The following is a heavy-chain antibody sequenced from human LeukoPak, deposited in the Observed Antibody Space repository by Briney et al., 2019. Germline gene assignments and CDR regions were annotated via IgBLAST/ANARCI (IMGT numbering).Heavy chain of an antibody. V-gene: IGHV3-33*01. CDR3: ARDWGSGNSYYLDY. J-gene: IGHJ4*02. CDR2: IWYDGNNK. D-gene: IGHD3-10*01. Sequence: PGGSLRLSCVASGFTFSSYGMHWVRQAPGKGLEWVAVIWYDGNNKYYEDSVKGRFTISRDNSKNTLYLQMNSLRAEDTAVYYCARDWGSGNSYYLDYWGQGTLVTVSS. CDR1: GFTFSSYG.